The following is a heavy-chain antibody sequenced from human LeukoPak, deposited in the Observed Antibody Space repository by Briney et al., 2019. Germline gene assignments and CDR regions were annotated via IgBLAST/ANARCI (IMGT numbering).Heavy chain of an antibody. CDR3: ARDSGYSYINWFDP. D-gene: IGHD5-18*01. CDR1: GGSIRSSSYY. V-gene: IGHV4-39*07. J-gene: IGHJ5*02. Sequence: SETLSLTCTVSGGSIRSSSYYWGWIRQPPGKGLEWIGSIYYSGSTYYNPSLKSRVTISVDTSKNQFSLKLSSVTAADTAVYYCARDSGYSYINWFDPWGQGTLVTVSS. CDR2: IYYSGST.